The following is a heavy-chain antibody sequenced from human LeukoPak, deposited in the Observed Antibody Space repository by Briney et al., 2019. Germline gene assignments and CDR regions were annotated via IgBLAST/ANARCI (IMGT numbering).Heavy chain of an antibody. V-gene: IGHV3-53*01. D-gene: IGHD6-13*01. CDR3: ARAHSSTWYFDC. J-gene: IGHJ4*02. Sequence: PGGSLRLSCAASGFTVSSNYMSWVRQAPGKGLEWVSVIYSDGSTLYADSVKGRFTISRDNSKNTLYLQMNSLRAEDTAVDYCARAHSSTWYFDCWGQGTLVTVSS. CDR1: GFTVSSNY. CDR2: IYSDGST.